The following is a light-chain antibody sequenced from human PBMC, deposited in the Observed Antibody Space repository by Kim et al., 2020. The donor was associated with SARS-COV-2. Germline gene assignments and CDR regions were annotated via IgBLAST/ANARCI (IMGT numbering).Light chain of an antibody. J-gene: IGLJ1*01. CDR2: EVS. Sequence: GQSATSSCTGTSSDVGSYNRVSWYQQPPGTAPKLIIYEVSNRPSGVPDRFSGSKSGNTASLTISGLQAEDEADYYCSSYTTSNTGVFGTGTKVTVL. CDR3: SSYTTSNTGV. V-gene: IGLV2-18*02. CDR1: SSDVGSYNR.